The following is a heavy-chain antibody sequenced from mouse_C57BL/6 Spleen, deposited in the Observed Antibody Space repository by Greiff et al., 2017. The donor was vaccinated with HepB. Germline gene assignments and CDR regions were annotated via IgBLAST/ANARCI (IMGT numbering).Heavy chain of an antibody. D-gene: IGHD1-1*01. CDR2: ISDGGSYT. J-gene: IGHJ1*03. V-gene: IGHV5-4*01. CDR3: ARDKDGSSYGYFDV. Sequence: EVKVEESGGGLVKPGGSLKLSCAASGFTFSSYAMSWVRQTPEKRLEWVATISDGGSYTYYPDNVKGRFTISRDNAKNNLYLQMSHLKSEDTAMYYCARDKDGSSYGYFDVWGTGTTVTVSS. CDR1: GFTFSSYA.